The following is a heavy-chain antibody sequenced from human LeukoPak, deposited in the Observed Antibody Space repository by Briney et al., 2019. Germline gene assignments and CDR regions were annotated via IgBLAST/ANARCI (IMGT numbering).Heavy chain of an antibody. V-gene: IGHV3-21*01. J-gene: IGHJ4*02. CDR3: ARHGGSVGTTAVSFDY. Sequence: GGSLRLSCAASGFTFSFYSMNWVRQAPGKGLEWLSSISGTTTYIYYADSVKGRFTISRDNAKNSLFLEMSSLRAEDTAVYYCARHGGSVGTTAVSFDYWGQGTLVTVSS. CDR1: GFTFSFYS. D-gene: IGHD1-26*01. CDR2: ISGTTTYI.